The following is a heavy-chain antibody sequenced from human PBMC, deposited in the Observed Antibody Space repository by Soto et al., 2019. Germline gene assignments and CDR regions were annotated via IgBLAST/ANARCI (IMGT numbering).Heavy chain of an antibody. CDR2: IYYSGST. Sequence: QVQLQESGPGLVKPSETLSLTCTVSGGSVSSGSYYWSWIRQPPGKGLEWIGYIYYSGSTNYNPSLKSRITISVATSKNQFSLKLSSVTAADTAVYYCARAGVRAPGYFDYWGQGTLVTVSS. V-gene: IGHV4-61*01. J-gene: IGHJ4*02. D-gene: IGHD3-10*02. CDR3: ARAGVRAPGYFDY. CDR1: GGSVSSGSYY.